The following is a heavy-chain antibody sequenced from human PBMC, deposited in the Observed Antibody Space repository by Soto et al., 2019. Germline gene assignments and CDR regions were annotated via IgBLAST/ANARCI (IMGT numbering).Heavy chain of an antibody. D-gene: IGHD1-7*01. J-gene: IGHJ6*03. Sequence: GGSLRLCCAASGFTFSSYAMSWVRQAPGKGLEWVSAISGSGGSTYYADSVKGRFTISRDNSKNTLYLQMNSLRAEDTAVYYCAKDRPTGTKGIGYYYYXMDVWGKGTTVTVSS. CDR1: GFTFSSYA. CDR3: AKDRPTGTKGIGYYYYXMDV. CDR2: ISGSGGST. V-gene: IGHV3-23*01.